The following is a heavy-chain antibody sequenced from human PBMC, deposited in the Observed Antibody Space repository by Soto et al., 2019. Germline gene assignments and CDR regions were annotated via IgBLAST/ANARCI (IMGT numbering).Heavy chain of an antibody. V-gene: IGHV4-34*01. CDR1: GGSFRGYY. J-gene: IGHJ5*02. CDR2: INHSGST. CDR3: ARGRGIAAAGTGRWFDP. Sequence: SETLSLTCAVYGGSFRGYYWSWIRQPPGKGLEWVGEINHSGSTNYNPSLKSRVTISVDTSKNQFSLKLSSVTAADTAVYYCARGRGIAAAGTGRWFDPWGQGTLVTVSS. D-gene: IGHD6-13*01.